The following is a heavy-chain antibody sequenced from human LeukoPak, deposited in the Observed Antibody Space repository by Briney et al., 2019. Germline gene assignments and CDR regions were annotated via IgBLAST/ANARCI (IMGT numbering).Heavy chain of an antibody. CDR2: ISAYSGYT. J-gene: IGHJ3*02. D-gene: IGHD3-3*01. Sequence: ASVKVSCKASGYTFTSYGISWVRQAPGQGLGWMEWISAYSGYTNYAQKLQGRVTMTTDTSTSTAYMELRSLRSDDTAVYYCARDNVLRSADAFDIWGQGTMVTVSS. CDR3: ARDNVLRSADAFDI. V-gene: IGHV1-18*01. CDR1: GYTFTSYG.